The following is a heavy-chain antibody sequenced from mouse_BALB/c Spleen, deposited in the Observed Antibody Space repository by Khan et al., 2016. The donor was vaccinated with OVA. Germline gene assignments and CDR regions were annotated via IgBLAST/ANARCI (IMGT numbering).Heavy chain of an antibody. J-gene: IGHJ2*01. Sequence: EVQLQQSGPELVKPGASVKISCKASGYSFTGYFMNWVMQSHGKSLEWIGRINPHIGETFYNQKFRDKATLTVDESSSTAHMELRSPASEDSAVYYCARTYGSDFDYWGQGTTLTVSS. CDR3: ARTYGSDFDY. V-gene: IGHV1-20*02. CDR1: GYSFTGYF. CDR2: INPHIGET. D-gene: IGHD1-1*01.